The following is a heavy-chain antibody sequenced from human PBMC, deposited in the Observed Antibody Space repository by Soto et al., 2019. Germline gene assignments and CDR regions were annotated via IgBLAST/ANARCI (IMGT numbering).Heavy chain of an antibody. D-gene: IGHD2-15*01. V-gene: IGHV3-23*01. J-gene: IGHJ3*02. CDR2: ITADGGA. Sequence: EVRVLESGGDLVQPGGSLRLSCEGSGFTFRGHAMTWIRQAPGKGPEWVSTITADGGAYYADSVKGRFAMSRDASERTLYLQMNSRGVEDTAAYYCAPHVSCAGGSCQYDAFAIRGQGTVVTVSS. CDR3: APHVSCAGGSCQYDAFAI. CDR1: GFTFRGHA.